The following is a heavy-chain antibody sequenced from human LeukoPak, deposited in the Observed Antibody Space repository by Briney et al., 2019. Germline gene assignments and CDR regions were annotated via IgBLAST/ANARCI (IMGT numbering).Heavy chain of an antibody. Sequence: GGSLRLSCAASGFTFSNYGMHWVRQAPGKGLEWVAVIWYDGSNKYYAASVKGRFTISRDNSKNTLFLQMNSLRAEDTAVYYCARDGGSTSLVFDYWGQGTLVTVSS. V-gene: IGHV3-33*01. CDR2: IWYDGSNK. CDR1: GFTFSNYG. D-gene: IGHD2-2*01. J-gene: IGHJ4*02. CDR3: ARDGGSTSLVFDY.